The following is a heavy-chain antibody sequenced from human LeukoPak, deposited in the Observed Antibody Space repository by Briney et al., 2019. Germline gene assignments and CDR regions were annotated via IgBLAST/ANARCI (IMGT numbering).Heavy chain of an antibody. Sequence: ASVKVSCKASGYTFTSYDINWVRQATGQGLEWMAWMNPNSGNTGYAQKFQGRVTMTRNTSISTAYMELSSLSSEDTAVYYCAKRTGGSGTPLGYWGQGTLVTVSS. CDR3: AKRTGGSGTPLGY. D-gene: IGHD3-10*01. J-gene: IGHJ4*02. V-gene: IGHV1-8*01. CDR1: GYTFTSYD. CDR2: MNPNSGNT.